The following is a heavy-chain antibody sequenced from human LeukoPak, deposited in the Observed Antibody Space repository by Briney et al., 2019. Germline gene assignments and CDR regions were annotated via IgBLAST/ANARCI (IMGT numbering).Heavy chain of an antibody. CDR2: IYYSGST. CDR3: ARGHSGYDVFDY. Sequence: SETLSLTYTVSGGSISSSSYYWGWIRQPPVKGLEWIGSIYYSGSTYYNPSLKSRVTISVDTSKNQFSLKLSSVTAADTAVYYCARGHSGYDVFDYWGQGTLVTVSS. D-gene: IGHD5-12*01. V-gene: IGHV4-39*07. J-gene: IGHJ4*02. CDR1: GGSISSSSYY.